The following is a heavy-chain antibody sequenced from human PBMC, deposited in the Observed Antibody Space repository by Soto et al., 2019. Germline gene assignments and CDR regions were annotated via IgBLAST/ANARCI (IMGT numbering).Heavy chain of an antibody. V-gene: IGHV3-30*18. Sequence: VQLVESGGGVVQPGRSLRLSCAASGFTFSSYGMHWVRQAPGKGLEWVAVISYDGSNKYYADSVKGRFTISRDNSKNTLYLQMNSLRAEDTAVYYCAKAGRTGIFDYWGQGTLVTVSS. CDR2: ISYDGSNK. D-gene: IGHD3-9*01. CDR3: AKAGRTGIFDY. J-gene: IGHJ4*02. CDR1: GFTFSSYG.